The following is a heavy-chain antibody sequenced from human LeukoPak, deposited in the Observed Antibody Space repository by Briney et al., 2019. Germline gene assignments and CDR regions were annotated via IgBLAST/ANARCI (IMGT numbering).Heavy chain of an antibody. J-gene: IGHJ6*03. CDR1: GYTFTSHG. CDR3: AGGTIAAADHYYYYYMDV. V-gene: IGHV1-18*01. Sequence: ASVKVSCKASGYTFTSHGISWVRQAPGQGLEWMGWISAYNGNTNYAQKLQGRVTMTTDTSTSTAYRELRSLRSDDTAVYYCAGGTIAAADHYYYYYMDVWGKGTTVTVSS. CDR2: ISAYNGNT. D-gene: IGHD6-13*01.